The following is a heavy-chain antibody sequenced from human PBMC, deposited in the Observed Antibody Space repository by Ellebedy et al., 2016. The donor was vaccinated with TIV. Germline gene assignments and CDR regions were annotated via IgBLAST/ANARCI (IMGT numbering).Heavy chain of an antibody. CDR2: ISGSADST. CDR1: GFTFRNYA. CDR3: AKSAWQWRGDGYNFLCAFDI. Sequence: GESLKISCAASGFTFRNYAMSWVRQAPGKGLEWVSAISGSADSTYYADSVKGRFTISRDNSKNTLYLQMNSLRAEDTAVYYCAKSAWQWRGDGYNFLCAFDIWGRGTMVTVSS. J-gene: IGHJ3*02. V-gene: IGHV3-23*01. D-gene: IGHD5-24*01.